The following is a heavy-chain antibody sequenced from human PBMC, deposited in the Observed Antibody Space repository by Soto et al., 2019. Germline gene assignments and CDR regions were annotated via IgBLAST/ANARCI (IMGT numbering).Heavy chain of an antibody. CDR3: TTESYSGGWSNMVPYYYGMDV. V-gene: IGHV3-15*01. CDR1: GFTFSNAW. D-gene: IGHD6-19*01. Sequence: PGGSLRLSCAASGFTFSNAWMSWVRQAPGKGLEWVGRIKSKTDGGTTDYAAPVKGRFTISRDDSKNTLYLQMNSLKTEDTAVYYCTTESYSGGWSNMVPYYYGMDVWGQGTTVTVSS. CDR2: IKSKTDGGTT. J-gene: IGHJ6*02.